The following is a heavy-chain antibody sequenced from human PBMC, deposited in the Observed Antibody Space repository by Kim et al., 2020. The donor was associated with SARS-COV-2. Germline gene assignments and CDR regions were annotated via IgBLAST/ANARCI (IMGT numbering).Heavy chain of an antibody. CDR3: AKEGILAIFVVVIEIPYYGMDV. D-gene: IGHD3-3*01. CDR1: GFTFSSYG. CDR2: ISSDGSNK. V-gene: IGHV3-30*18. Sequence: GGSLRLSCAASGFTFSSYGMHCVRQAPGKGLEWVAVISSDGSNKYYADSVKGRLTISRDNSKNTLYLQMNSLRAEDTAVYYCAKEGILAIFVVVIEIPYYGMDVWGQGTTVTVSS. J-gene: IGHJ6*02.